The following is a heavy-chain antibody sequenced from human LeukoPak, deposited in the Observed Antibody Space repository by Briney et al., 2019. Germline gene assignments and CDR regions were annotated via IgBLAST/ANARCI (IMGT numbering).Heavy chain of an antibody. CDR1: GGTFSSYA. CDR3: ARGLERGGNYYYYYMDV. J-gene: IGHJ6*03. D-gene: IGHD1-1*01. CDR2: IIPIFGTA. V-gene: IGHV1-69*06. Sequence: GASVKVSCKASGGTFSSYAISWVRQAPGHGLEWMGGIIPIFGTANYARKFQGRVTITADKSTSTAYMELSSLRSADTAVYYCARGLERGGNYYYYYMDVWGKGTTVTVSS.